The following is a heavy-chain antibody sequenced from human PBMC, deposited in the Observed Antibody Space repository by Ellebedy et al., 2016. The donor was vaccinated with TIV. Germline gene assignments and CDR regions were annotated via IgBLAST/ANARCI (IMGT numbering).Heavy chain of an antibody. V-gene: IGHV4-39*01. CDR2: IYYSGST. Sequence: MPSETLSLTCTVSGGSISSSSYYWGWIRQPPGKGLEWIGSIYYSGSTYYNPSLKSRVTISVDTSKNQFSLKLSSVTAADTAVYYCASSGGSSWNRLGVIGYWGQGTLVTVSS. CDR3: ASSGGSSWNRLGVIGY. D-gene: IGHD6-13*01. CDR1: GGSISSSSYY. J-gene: IGHJ4*02.